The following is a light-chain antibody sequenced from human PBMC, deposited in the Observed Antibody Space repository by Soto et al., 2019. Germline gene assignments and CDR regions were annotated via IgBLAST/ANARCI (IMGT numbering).Light chain of an antibody. CDR2: DVT. V-gene: IGLV2-14*01. CDR1: SSDVGGYNY. CDR3: SSYTSSSTPLV. J-gene: IGLJ3*02. Sequence: QSALTQPASVSGSPGQSITISCTGTSSDVGGYNYVSWYQQHPGKAPKLMIYDVTNRPSGVSNRFSGSKSGNTASRTISGLQAEDEADYYCSSYTSSSTPLVFGGGTQLTVL.